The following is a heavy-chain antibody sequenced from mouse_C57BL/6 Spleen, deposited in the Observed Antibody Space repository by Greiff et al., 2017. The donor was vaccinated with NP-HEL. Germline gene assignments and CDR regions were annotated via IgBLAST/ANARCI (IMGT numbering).Heavy chain of an antibody. CDR2: INPSSGYT. CDR3: GFPYDGYCVDY. CDR1: GYTFTSYW. Sequence: VQLQQSGAELAKPGASVKLSCKASGYTFTSYWMHWVKQRPGQGLEWIGYINPSSGYTKYNQKFKDKATLTADKSSSTAYMQLSSLTYEDSAVYYCGFPYDGYCVDYWGQGTTLTVSS. J-gene: IGHJ2*01. D-gene: IGHD2-3*01. V-gene: IGHV1-7*01.